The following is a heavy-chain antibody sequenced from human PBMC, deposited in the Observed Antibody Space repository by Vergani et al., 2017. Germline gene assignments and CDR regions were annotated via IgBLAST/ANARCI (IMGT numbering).Heavy chain of an antibody. CDR3: ARQNTAMVIYYYFYYMDV. J-gene: IGHJ6*03. V-gene: IGHV4-31*03. CDR1: GDSISNGGYY. Sequence: QVQLLESGPGLVKPSQTLSLICTVSGDSISNGGYYWSWIRQHPGKGLEWIGYIYYSGSTYYNPSLKSRVTISVDTSKNQFSLKLSSVTAADTAVYYCARQNTAMVIYYYFYYMDVWGKGTTVTVSS. CDR2: IYYSGST. D-gene: IGHD5-18*01.